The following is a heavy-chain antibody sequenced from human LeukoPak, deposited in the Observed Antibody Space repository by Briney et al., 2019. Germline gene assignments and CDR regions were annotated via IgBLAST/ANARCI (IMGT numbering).Heavy chain of an antibody. CDR2: ISGSGGST. Sequence: PGGSLRLSCAASGFTSSSYAMSWVRQAPGKGLEWVSAISGSGGSTYYADSVKGRFTISRDNSINTLYLQVSSLRAEDAAVYYCAKSGGLSGSGRLGMDVWGQGTTVTVSS. V-gene: IGHV3-23*01. D-gene: IGHD3-10*01. CDR3: AKSGGLSGSGRLGMDV. J-gene: IGHJ6*02. CDR1: GFTSSSYA.